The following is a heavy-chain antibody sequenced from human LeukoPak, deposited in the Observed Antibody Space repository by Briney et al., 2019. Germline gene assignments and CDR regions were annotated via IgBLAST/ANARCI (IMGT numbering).Heavy chain of an antibody. CDR1: GFTFSSYW. CDR2: INSDGSST. V-gene: IGHV3-74*01. Sequence: GGSLRLSCAASGFTFSSYWMHWVRQAPGKGLVRVSRINSDGSSTSYADSVKGRFTISRDHAKNTLYLQMNSLRAEDTAVYYCARAGSPYSSGWYEVLGYWGQGTLVTVSS. CDR3: ARAGSPYSSGWYEVLGY. J-gene: IGHJ4*02. D-gene: IGHD6-19*01.